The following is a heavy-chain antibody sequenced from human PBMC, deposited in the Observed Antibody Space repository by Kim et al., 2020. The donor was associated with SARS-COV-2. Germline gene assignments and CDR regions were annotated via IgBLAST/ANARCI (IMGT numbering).Heavy chain of an antibody. Sequence: SETLSLTCTVSGGSISSDYWSWIRQPPGKGLEWIGYVCYTGSTNYNPSLKSRVTISVDTSKNQFSLKLNSVTAADTAVDYCVRVETYYLYLGGHYWYFD. CDR2: VCYTGST. CDR3: VRVETYYLYLGGHYWYFD. V-gene: IGHV4-59*12. J-gene: IGHJ2*01. D-gene: IGHD3-16*01. CDR1: GGSISSDY.